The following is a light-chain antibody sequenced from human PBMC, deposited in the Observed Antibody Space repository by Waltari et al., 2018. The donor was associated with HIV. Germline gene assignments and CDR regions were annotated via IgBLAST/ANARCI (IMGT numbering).Light chain of an antibody. V-gene: IGLV7-43*01. Sequence: QTVVTQEPSLTVSPGGTVTLTCASSTGAVTSAYYPNWFRLKPGQAPRALIYSTNYKHSRTPVRFSGSLLGGKAALTLSGVQPEGEAEYYCQLYYDGAWVFGGGTKLTVL. CDR1: TGAVTSAYY. CDR3: QLYYDGAWV. J-gene: IGLJ3*02. CDR2: STN.